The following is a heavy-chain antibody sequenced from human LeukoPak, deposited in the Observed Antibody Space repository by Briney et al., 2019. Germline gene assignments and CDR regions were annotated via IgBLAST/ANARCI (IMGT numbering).Heavy chain of an antibody. CDR2: IYSGGST. CDR3: AREVKSVYFDY. V-gene: IGHV3-53*05. Sequence: PGGSLRLSCAASGFTVSSNYMSWVRQAPGKGLEWVSVIYSGGSTYYADSVKGRFTISRDNSQNTLYLQMNSLRVEDTAVYFCAREVKSVYFDYWGQGTLVTVSS. CDR1: GFTVSSNY. J-gene: IGHJ4*02.